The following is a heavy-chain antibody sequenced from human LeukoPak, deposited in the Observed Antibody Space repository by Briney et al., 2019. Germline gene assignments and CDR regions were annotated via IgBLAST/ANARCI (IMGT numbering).Heavy chain of an antibody. CDR3: AKNPEYYGSGSYDY. CDR2: INPNSGST. V-gene: IGHV1-2*02. Sequence: ASVKVSCKASGYTFTDYYMHWVRQAPGQGLEWMGWINPNSGSTNYAQKFQGRVTMTRDTSISTAYMELSRLRSDDTAVYYCAKNPEYYGSGSYDYWGQGTLVTVSS. J-gene: IGHJ4*02. CDR1: GYTFTDYY. D-gene: IGHD3-10*01.